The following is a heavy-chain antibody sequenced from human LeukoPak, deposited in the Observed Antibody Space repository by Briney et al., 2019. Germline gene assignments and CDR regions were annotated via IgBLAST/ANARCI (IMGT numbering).Heavy chain of an antibody. CDR2: ISNSAVST. Sequence: RGSLRLSCAASGFTFSSYAMTWVRQAPGKGREWASDISNSAVSTYYAESVKGGFTISRDTSTNTLYLEMNRLRPEATAIYFCLKNSRGSNYGRFDHWGQGTLVTVSS. J-gene: IGHJ4*01. V-gene: IGHV3-23*01. CDR1: GFTFSSYA. CDR3: LKNSRGSNYGRFDH. D-gene: IGHD3-10*01.